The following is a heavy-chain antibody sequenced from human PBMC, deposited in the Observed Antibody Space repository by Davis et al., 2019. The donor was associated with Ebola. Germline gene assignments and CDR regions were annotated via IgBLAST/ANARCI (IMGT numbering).Heavy chain of an antibody. Sequence: GGSLRLSCAASGFVFSSYVMSWVRRAPGKGLEWVSTLGLTADTYYADSVKGRFTISRDNRKNSLYLQMNNLGVADTAVYYCRLGSYHMGDDHWGQGTLVTVSS. J-gene: IGHJ4*02. CDR2: LGLTADT. V-gene: IGHV3-23*01. D-gene: IGHD3-10*01. CDR1: GFVFSSYV. CDR3: RLGSYHMGDDH.